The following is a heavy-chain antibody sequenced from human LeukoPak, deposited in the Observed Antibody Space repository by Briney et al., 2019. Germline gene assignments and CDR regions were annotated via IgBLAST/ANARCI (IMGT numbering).Heavy chain of an antibody. CDR3: ARLTPYYYDSSGYYFDY. V-gene: IGHV4-39*01. D-gene: IGHD3-22*01. J-gene: IGHJ4*02. Sequence: SETLSLTCTVSGGSISSSNYYWGWIRQPPGKGLEWIGSIYYSGSTYYNPSLKRRVTISVDTSKNQFALKLSSVTAADTAVYYCARLTPYYYDSSGYYFDYWGQGTLVTVSS. CDR1: GGSISSSNYY. CDR2: IYYSGST.